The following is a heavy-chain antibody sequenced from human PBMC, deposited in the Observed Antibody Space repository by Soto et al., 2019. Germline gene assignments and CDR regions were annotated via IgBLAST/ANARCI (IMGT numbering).Heavy chain of an antibody. J-gene: IGHJ6*02. V-gene: IGHV3-23*01. CDR1: GLTFSSYA. CDR3: AKDGGHYPAGHMDV. Sequence: PGGSLRLSCAASGLTFSSYAMNWVRQAPGKGLEWVSAISGSGGLTYYADSVKGRFTISRDNSKNTLYLQMISLRADDTAVYSCAKDGGHYPAGHMDVWGQGTTVTVSS. D-gene: IGHD2-21*01. CDR2: ISGSGGLT.